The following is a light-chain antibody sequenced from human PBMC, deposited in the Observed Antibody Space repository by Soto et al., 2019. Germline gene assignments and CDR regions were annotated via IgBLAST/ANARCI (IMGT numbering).Light chain of an antibody. J-gene: IGKJ5*01. V-gene: IGKV3-11*01. CDR2: DAS. CDR3: QRRSNWPIT. Sequence: EIVLTQSPATLSLSPGERATLSCSASQSVSSYLAWYQQKPGQAPRLLIYDASNRATGIPARFSGSGSGTDFTLTISSLEPEDVAVYYCQRRSNWPITFGEGTRLEIK. CDR1: QSVSSY.